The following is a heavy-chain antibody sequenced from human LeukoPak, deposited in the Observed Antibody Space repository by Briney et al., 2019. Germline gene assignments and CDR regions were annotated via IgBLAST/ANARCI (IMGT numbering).Heavy chain of an antibody. CDR3: TTANRLTRDSSGYYPDS. Sequence: ASVKVSCKVSGYTLTELSTHWVRQAPGQGREWMGGFDPEDGETVYAQKFQGRVTMTEDTSTDTAYMELSSLRSEDTAVYYCTTANRLTRDSSGYYPDSWGQGTLVTVSS. V-gene: IGHV1-24*01. CDR1: GYTLTELS. J-gene: IGHJ4*02. D-gene: IGHD3-22*01. CDR2: FDPEDGET.